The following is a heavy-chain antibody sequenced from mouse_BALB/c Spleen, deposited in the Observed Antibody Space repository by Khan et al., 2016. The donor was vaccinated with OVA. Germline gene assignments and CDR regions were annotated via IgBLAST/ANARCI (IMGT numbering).Heavy chain of an antibody. D-gene: IGHD1-1*01. V-gene: IGHV3-5*02. CDR1: GISITTGNYR. Sequence: EVQFQESGPGLVKPSQTVSLTCTVTGISITTGNYRWSWIRQFPGNKLEWIGNIYYSGTITYNPSLTSRTTITRDTSKNRFFLEMNSLTAEDTATYYCARDDGSLYWYFDVWGTGTTVTVSS. CDR2: IYYSGTI. CDR3: ARDDGSLYWYFDV. J-gene: IGHJ1*03.